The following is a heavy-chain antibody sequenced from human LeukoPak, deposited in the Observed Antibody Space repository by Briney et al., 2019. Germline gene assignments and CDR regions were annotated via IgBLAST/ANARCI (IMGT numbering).Heavy chain of an antibody. CDR2: IHHSGRT. Sequence: SETLSLTCAISGASISSTNWWIWVRQPPGKGLEWIGEIHHSGRTNYNPSLKSRITISVDKSKNQVFLRLNSVAAADTALYYCARAQEGCSRASCYLEPWGQGTLVTVSS. V-gene: IGHV4-4*02. D-gene: IGHD2-2*01. J-gene: IGHJ5*02. CDR3: ARAQEGCSRASCYLEP. CDR1: GASISSTNW.